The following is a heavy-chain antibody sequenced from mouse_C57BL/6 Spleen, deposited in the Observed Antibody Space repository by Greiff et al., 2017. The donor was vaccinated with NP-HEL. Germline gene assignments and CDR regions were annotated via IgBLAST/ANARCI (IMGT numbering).Heavy chain of an antibody. J-gene: IGHJ2*01. CDR3: TRSHYDYGVDY. CDR2: IDPETGGT. Sequence: LVESGAELVRPGASVTLSCKASGYTFTDYEMHWVKQTPVHGLEWIGAIDPETGGTAYNQKFKGKAILTADKSSSTAYMELRSLTSEDSAVYYCTRSHYDYGVDYWGQGTTLTVSS. V-gene: IGHV1-15*01. CDR1: GYTFTDYE. D-gene: IGHD2-4*01.